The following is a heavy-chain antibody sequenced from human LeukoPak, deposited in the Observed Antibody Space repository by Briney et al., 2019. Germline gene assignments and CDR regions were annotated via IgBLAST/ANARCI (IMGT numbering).Heavy chain of an antibody. CDR1: GFTFSSYW. J-gene: IGHJ6*02. CDR3: ARGMYSSSWYAFLVPQDYYYYGMDV. V-gene: IGHV3-7*01. D-gene: IGHD6-13*01. CDR2: IKQDGSEK. Sequence: PGGSLRLSCAASGFTFSSYWMSWVRQAPGKGLEGVANIKQDGSEKYYVDSVKGRFTIARDNAKNSLYLQMNSLRAEDTAVYYCARGMYSSSWYAFLVPQDYYYYGMDVWGQGTTVTVSS.